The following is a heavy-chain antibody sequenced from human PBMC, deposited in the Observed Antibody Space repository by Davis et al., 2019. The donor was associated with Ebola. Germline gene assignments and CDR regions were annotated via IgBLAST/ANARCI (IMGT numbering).Heavy chain of an antibody. CDR2: INYSGST. CDR1: GGSFSGYY. CDR3: ARGGGFGGYGMDV. V-gene: IGHV4-34*01. Sequence: MPSETLSLTCAVYGGSFSGYYWTWIRQPPGKGLAWIGEINYSGSTNYNPSLKSRVTISVDTSKNQFSLKLSSVTAADTAGYYCARGGGFGGYGMDVWGQGTTVTVSS. J-gene: IGHJ6*02. D-gene: IGHD3-10*01.